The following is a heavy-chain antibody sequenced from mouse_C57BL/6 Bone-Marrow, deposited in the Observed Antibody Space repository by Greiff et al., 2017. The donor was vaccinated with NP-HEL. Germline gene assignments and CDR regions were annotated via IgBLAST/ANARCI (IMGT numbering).Heavy chain of an antibody. Sequence: VQLQQSGAELVKPGASVKMSCKASGYTFTSYWITWVKQRPGQGLEWIGDIYPGSGSTNYNEKFKSKATLTVDTSSSTAYMQLSSLTSEDSAVYYCARGGIYYDYDVRAMDYWGQGTSVTVSS. J-gene: IGHJ4*01. CDR3: ARGGIYYDYDVRAMDY. CDR2: IYPGSGST. CDR1: GYTFTSYW. D-gene: IGHD2-4*01. V-gene: IGHV1-55*01.